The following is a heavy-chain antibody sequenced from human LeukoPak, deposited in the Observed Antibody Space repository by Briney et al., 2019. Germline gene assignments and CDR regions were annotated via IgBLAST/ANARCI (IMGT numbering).Heavy chain of an antibody. CDR3: AKGADSSSWYGRYCYYYMDV. D-gene: IGHD6-13*01. V-gene: IGHV3-30*02. CDR2: IRYDGSNK. Sequence: GGSLRLSCAASGFTFSSYGMHWVRQAPGKGLEWVAFIRYDGSNKYYADSVKGRFTISRDNSKNTLYLQMNSLRAEDTAVYYCAKGADSSSWYGRYCYYYMDVWGKGTTVTISS. J-gene: IGHJ6*03. CDR1: GFTFSSYG.